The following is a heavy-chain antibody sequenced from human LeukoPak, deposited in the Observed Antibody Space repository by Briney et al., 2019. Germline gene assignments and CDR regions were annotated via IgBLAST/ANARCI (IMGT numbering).Heavy chain of an antibody. Sequence: GGSLRLSCAASGFTFSDHWMIWVRQARGKGLEWVANIKQDGSEKNYVDSVKGRFTISRDNAKNSLYLQMNSLRAEDTAVYHCARDTNWYPIDYWGQGTLVTVSS. D-gene: IGHD1-1*01. V-gene: IGHV3-7*03. J-gene: IGHJ4*02. CDR3: ARDTNWYPIDY. CDR2: IKQDGSEK. CDR1: GFTFSDHW.